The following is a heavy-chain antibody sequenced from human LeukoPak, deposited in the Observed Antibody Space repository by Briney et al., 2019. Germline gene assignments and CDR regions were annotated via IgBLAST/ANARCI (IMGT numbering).Heavy chain of an antibody. CDR1: GFSFSSYA. CDR2: ISGRGDAT. J-gene: IGHJ4*02. V-gene: IGHV3-23*01. D-gene: IGHD5-12*01. Sequence: QPGGSLRLSCAASGFSFSSYAMSWVRQAPGMGLEWVSSISGRGDATSYADTVKGRFTISRDNPNSTLYVQMNSLRAEDTALYYCAKSSAVATFYFDSWGQGALVTVSS. CDR3: AKSSAVATFYFDS.